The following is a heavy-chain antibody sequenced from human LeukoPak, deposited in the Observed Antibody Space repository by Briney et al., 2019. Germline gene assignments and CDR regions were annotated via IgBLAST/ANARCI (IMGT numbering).Heavy chain of an antibody. V-gene: IGHV3-11*01. Sequence: PGGSLRLSCAASGFTVSSNYMSWVRQAPGKGLEWLSYISNSGSTVLYADSVKGRFTVSRDNAKRSLYLQIESLRDDDTAVYHCALGTINKDFYFGMDVWGQGTTVTVSS. CDR3: ALGTINKDFYFGMDV. CDR1: GFTVSSNY. D-gene: IGHD2-8*01. CDR2: ISNSGSTV. J-gene: IGHJ6*02.